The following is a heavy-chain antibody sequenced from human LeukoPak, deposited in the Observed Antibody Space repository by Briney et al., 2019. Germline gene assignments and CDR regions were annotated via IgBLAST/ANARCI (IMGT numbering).Heavy chain of an antibody. CDR2: ISAYNGNT. D-gene: IGHD3-3*01. J-gene: IGHJ4*02. CDR1: GYTFTSYG. Sequence: GASVKVSCKASGYTFTSYGISWVRQAPGQGLEWMGWISAYNGNTNYAQKLQGRVTMTTDTSTSTAYMELRSLRSDDTAVYYCARVFSDFWSGYYCDYWGQGTLVTVSS. V-gene: IGHV1-18*01. CDR3: ARVFSDFWSGYYCDY.